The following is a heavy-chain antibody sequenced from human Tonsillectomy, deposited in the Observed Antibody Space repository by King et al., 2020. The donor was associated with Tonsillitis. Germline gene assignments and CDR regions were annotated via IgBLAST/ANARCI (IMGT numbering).Heavy chain of an antibody. D-gene: IGHD6-13*01. Sequence: QLVESGPEVKKPGTSVKVSCKASGFTFISSAVQWVRQARGQRLEWIGWIVVDSGNTNYAQKVQERVTIIRDMSTSTAYMELSSLRSEDTAVYYCAAVGQQLGRGEIAFDIWGQGTMVTVSS. CDR1: GFTFISSA. CDR3: AAVGQQLGRGEIAFDI. J-gene: IGHJ3*02. CDR2: IVVDSGNT. V-gene: IGHV1-58*01.